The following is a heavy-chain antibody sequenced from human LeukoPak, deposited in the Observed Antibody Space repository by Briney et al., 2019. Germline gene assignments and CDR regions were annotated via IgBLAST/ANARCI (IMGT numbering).Heavy chain of an antibody. CDR1: GGTFSSYA. J-gene: IGHJ4*02. V-gene: IGHV1-69*01. Sequence: GASVKVSCKASGGTFSSYAISWVRQAPGQGLEWMGGIIPIFGTANYAQKFQGRVTITADESTSTAYMELSSLRSEDTAVYYCAKTSPSRGNAFDYWGQGTLVTVSS. CDR2: IIPIFGTA. D-gene: IGHD4-23*01. CDR3: AKTSPSRGNAFDY.